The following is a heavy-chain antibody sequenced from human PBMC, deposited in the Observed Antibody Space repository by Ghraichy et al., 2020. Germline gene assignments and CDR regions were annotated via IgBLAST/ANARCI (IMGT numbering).Heavy chain of an antibody. D-gene: IGHD5-24*01. CDR3: ARGGRWRQFGGYWYFDY. Sequence: SETLSLTCAVYGGSFSGYYWSWIRQPPGKWLEWIGEINHSGSTNYNPSLKSRVTISVDTSKNQFSLKLSSVTAADTAVYYCARGGRWRQFGGYWYFDYWGQGTLVTVDS. J-gene: IGHJ4*02. V-gene: IGHV4-34*01. CDR2: INHSGST. CDR1: GGSFSGYY.